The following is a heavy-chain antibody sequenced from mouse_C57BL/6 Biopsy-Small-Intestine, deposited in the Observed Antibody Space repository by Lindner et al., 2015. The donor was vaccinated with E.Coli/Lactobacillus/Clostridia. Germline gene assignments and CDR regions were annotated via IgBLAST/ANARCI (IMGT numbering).Heavy chain of an antibody. CDR2: ISSGSNIV. CDR1: GFTFSDYG. V-gene: IGHV5-17*01. J-gene: IGHJ4*01. Sequence: VQLQESGGGLVKPGGSLKLSCAASGFTFSDYGMHWVRQAPEKGLEWLAYISSGSNIVYYADTVKGRFTISRDNAKNTLFLQMTSLRSEDTAMYYCVRGGGSYVMDYWGQGTSVTVSS. CDR3: VRGGGSYVMDY.